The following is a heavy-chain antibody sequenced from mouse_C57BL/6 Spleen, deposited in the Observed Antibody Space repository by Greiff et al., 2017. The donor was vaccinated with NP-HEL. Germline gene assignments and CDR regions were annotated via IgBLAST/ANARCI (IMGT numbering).Heavy chain of an antibody. CDR3: AREYYGSSYYFDY. CDR1: GFTFSSYA. J-gene: IGHJ2*01. Sequence: DVQLVESGGGLVKPGGSLKLSCAASGFTFSSYAMSWVRQTPEKRLEWVATISDGGSYTYYPDNVKGRFTISRDNAKNNLYLQMSHLKSEDTAMYYCAREYYGSSYYFDYWGQGTTLTVSS. V-gene: IGHV5-4*01. D-gene: IGHD1-1*01. CDR2: ISDGGSYT.